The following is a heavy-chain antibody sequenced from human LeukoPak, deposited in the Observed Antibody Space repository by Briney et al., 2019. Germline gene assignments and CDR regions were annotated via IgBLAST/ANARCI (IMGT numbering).Heavy chain of an antibody. CDR2: IYYSGST. CDR3: ARGLRYFDWLGAFDI. Sequence: PSQTLSLTCTVSGGSISSGDYYWSWIRQHPGKGLEWIGYIYYSGSTYYNPSLKSRVTISVDTSKNQFSLKLSSVTAADTAVYYCARGLRYFDWLGAFDIWGQGTMVTVSS. CDR1: GGSISSGDYY. J-gene: IGHJ3*02. D-gene: IGHD3-9*01. V-gene: IGHV4-31*03.